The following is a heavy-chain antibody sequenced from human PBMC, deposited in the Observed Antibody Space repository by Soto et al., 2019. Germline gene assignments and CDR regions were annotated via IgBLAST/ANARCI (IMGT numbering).Heavy chain of an antibody. CDR2: ISGSGGST. J-gene: IGHJ6*02. V-gene: IGHV3-23*01. CDR3: AKDKSYYYYGMDV. CDR1: GFTFSSYA. Sequence: GGSLRLSCAASGFTFSSYAMSWVRQAPGKGLEWVSAISGSGGSTYYADSVKGRFTISRDNSKNTLYLQMNSLRAEDAAVYYCAKDKSYYYYGMDVWGQGTTVTVSS.